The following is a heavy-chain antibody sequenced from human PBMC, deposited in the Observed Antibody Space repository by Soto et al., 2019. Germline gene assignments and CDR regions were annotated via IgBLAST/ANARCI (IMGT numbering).Heavy chain of an antibody. Sequence: EVQLVESGGGLVQPGGSLRLSCAASGFTFSSYWMSWVRQAPGKGLEWVANIKQDGSEKYYVDSVKGRFTISRDNAKNSLYLQMNSLRAEDTAVYYCARDESTIFGVVIHDYWGQGTLVTVSS. CDR3: ARDESTIFGVVIHDY. D-gene: IGHD3-3*01. CDR2: IKQDGSEK. J-gene: IGHJ4*02. CDR1: GFTFSSYW. V-gene: IGHV3-7*01.